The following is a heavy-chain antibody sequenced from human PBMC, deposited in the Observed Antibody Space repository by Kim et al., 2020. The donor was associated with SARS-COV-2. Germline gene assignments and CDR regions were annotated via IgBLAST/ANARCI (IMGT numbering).Heavy chain of an antibody. CDR2: ISYEGTNK. CDR1: GFTFSTYG. J-gene: IGHJ4*02. CDR3: AKDGLNYYGSGRSDYFDY. Sequence: GGSLRLSCAXSGFTFSTYGMHWVRQAPGKGLEWVAVISYEGTNKYHADSVQGRFTISRDNSKNTLYLQMNSLRVEDTAVYYCAKDGLNYYGSGRSDYFDYWGQGTLVTVSS. D-gene: IGHD3-10*01. V-gene: IGHV3-30*18.